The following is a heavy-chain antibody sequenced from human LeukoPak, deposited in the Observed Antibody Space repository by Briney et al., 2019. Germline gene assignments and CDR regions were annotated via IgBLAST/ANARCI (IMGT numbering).Heavy chain of an antibody. CDR2: LNADGNSI. J-gene: IGHJ3*01. CDR3: AMKAVPRPRLHDAFDF. Sequence: PGGSLRLSCAASGFTFSNYWMHWVRQAPGKGLVWVSRLNADGNSITYADSVRGRFTISRDNAKNTVHLQMNSLRADDTAVYYCAMKAVPRPRLHDAFDFWGQGTVVSVSS. D-gene: IGHD5-24*01. V-gene: IGHV3-74*01. CDR1: GFTFSNYW.